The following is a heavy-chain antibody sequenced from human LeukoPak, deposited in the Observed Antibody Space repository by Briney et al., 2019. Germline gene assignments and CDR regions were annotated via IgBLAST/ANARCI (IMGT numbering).Heavy chain of an antibody. V-gene: IGHV3-33*08. D-gene: IGHD3-9*01. J-gene: IGHJ4*02. CDR2: IWYDGGSK. CDR1: GFTFSTYG. CDR3: TTDPEPYYDILTGYPMVFDY. Sequence: GGPLRLSCAASGFTFSTYGMHWVRQAPGKGLDWVAVIWYDGGSKYYADSVKGRFTISRDNSKNTVYLQMNSLRAEDTAVYYCTTDPEPYYDILTGYPMVFDYWGQGTLVTVSS.